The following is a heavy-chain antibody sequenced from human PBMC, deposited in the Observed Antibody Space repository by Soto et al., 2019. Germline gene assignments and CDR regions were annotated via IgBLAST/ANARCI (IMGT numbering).Heavy chain of an antibody. CDR1: GFTFSSYA. CDR3: AKLRYFDWSSYNWFEY. J-gene: IGHJ5*01. CDR2: ISGSGATT. Sequence: GGSLRLSCAASGFTFSSYAMTWVRQAPWKGLEWVSGISGSGATTSYADSVKGRFTVSRDNSKNTLYLQMNSLRVEDTAVYYCAKLRYFDWSSYNWFEYWGQGTPVTVSS. V-gene: IGHV3-23*01. D-gene: IGHD3-9*01.